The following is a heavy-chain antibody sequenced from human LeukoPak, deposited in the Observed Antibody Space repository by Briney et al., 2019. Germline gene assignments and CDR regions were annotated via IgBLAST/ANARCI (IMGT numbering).Heavy chain of an antibody. CDR1: GFTFSSYS. CDR2: ISSSSSTI. CDR3: ARAVGTVPNYYYYGMDV. V-gene: IGHV3-48*01. D-gene: IGHD2-21*02. Sequence: PGGSLRLSCAASGFTFSSYSMNWVRQAPGKGLEWVSYISSSSSTIYYADSVKGRFTVSRDNAKNSLYLQMNSLRAEDTAVYYCARAVGTVPNYYYYGMDVWGQGTTVTVSS. J-gene: IGHJ6*02.